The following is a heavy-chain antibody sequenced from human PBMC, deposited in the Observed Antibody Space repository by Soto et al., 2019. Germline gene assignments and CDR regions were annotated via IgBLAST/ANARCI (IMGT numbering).Heavy chain of an antibody. Sequence: ASVKVSCKVSGYTLTELSMHWVRQAPGKGLEWMGGFDPEDGETIYAQKFQGRVTMTEDTSTDTAYMELSSLRSEDTAVYYCATVAYYDSSGYYAFYILGQGTMVTVSS. CDR2: FDPEDGET. CDR1: GYTLTELS. CDR3: ATVAYYDSSGYYAFYI. D-gene: IGHD3-22*01. V-gene: IGHV1-24*01. J-gene: IGHJ3*02.